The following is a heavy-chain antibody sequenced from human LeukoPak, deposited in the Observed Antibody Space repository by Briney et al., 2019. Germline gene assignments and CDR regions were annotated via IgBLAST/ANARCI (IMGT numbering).Heavy chain of an antibody. D-gene: IGHD3-22*01. CDR3: ASPPGGYNSSGYYQDGGDWFAP. Sequence: VASVKVSCKASGYTFTGYYMHWVRQAPGQGLEWMGWINPNSGGTNYAQKFQGRVTMTRDTSISTAYMELSRLRSDDPAVYYFASPPGGYNSSGYYQDGGDWFAPGGQGTLVTAPS. J-gene: IGHJ5*02. CDR1: GYTFTGYY. CDR2: INPNSGGT. V-gene: IGHV1-2*02.